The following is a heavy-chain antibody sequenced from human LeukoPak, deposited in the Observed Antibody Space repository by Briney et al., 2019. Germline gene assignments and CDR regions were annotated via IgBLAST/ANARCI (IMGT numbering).Heavy chain of an antibody. CDR3: ARHGTGTGYPLDY. CDR1: GVSINSHY. CDR2: GHYSGTT. D-gene: IGHD3/OR15-3a*01. Sequence: SETLSLTCTVSGVSINSHYWSWIRQSPWKGLEWIAYGHYSGTTNYNPSLKSRVTISLDTSKNQFSLKLTSVSAADTAMYYCARHGTGTGYPLDYWGLGTLVTVSS. V-gene: IGHV4-59*08. J-gene: IGHJ4*02.